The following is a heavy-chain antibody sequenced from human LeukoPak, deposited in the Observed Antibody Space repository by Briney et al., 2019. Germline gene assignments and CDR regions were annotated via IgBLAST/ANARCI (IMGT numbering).Heavy chain of an antibody. D-gene: IGHD3-22*01. CDR3: ARVGSYYYDSSGYYADWFDP. CDR2: IYYSGST. CDR1: GGSISSSSYY. Sequence: SETLSLTCTVSGGSISSSSYYWSWIRQPPGKGLEWIGYIYYSGSTNYNPSLKSRVTISVDTSKNQFSLKLSSVTAADTAVYYCARVGSYYYDSSGYYADWFDPWGQGTLVTVSS. V-gene: IGHV4-61*01. J-gene: IGHJ5*02.